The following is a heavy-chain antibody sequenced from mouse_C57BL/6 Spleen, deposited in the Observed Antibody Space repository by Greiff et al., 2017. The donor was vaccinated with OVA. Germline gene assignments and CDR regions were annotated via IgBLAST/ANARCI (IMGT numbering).Heavy chain of an antibody. D-gene: IGHD1-1*01. CDR2: IDPSDSET. J-gene: IGHJ1*03. V-gene: IGHV1-52*01. CDR1: GYTFTSYW. CDR3: ARGGYYYGSSYGFFDV. Sequence: QVQLQQPGAELVRPGSSVKLSCKASGYTFTSYWMHWVKQRPIQGLEWIGNIDPSDSETHYNQKFKDKATLPVDKSSSTAYMQLSSLTSEDSAVDYCARGGYYYGSSYGFFDVWGTGTTVTVSS.